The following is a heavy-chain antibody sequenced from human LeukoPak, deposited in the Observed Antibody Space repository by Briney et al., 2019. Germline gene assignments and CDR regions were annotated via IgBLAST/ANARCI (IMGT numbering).Heavy chain of an antibody. V-gene: IGHV4-38-2*02. J-gene: IGHJ5*02. CDR2: IYHSGST. CDR3: ARDHSGTYGWFDP. CDR1: GYSISSGYY. D-gene: IGHD1-26*01. Sequence: SETLSLTCTVSGYSISSGYYWGWIRQPPGKGLEWIGSIYHSGSTYYNPSLKSRVTISVDTSKNQFSLKLSSVTAADTAVYYCARDHSGTYGWFDPWGQGTLVTVSS.